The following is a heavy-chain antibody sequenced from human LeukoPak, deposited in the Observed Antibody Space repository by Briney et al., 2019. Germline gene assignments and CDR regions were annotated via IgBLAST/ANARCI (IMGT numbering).Heavy chain of an antibody. Sequence: ASVKVSCKVSGYTLTELSMHWVRQAPGQGLEWMGWINTNTGNPTYAQGFTGRFVFSLDTSVSTAYLQISSLKAEDTAVCYCARVYSWGYYYYYYYYMDVWGKGTTVTVSS. CDR1: GYTLTELS. J-gene: IGHJ6*03. V-gene: IGHV7-4-1*02. D-gene: IGHD5-18*01. CDR3: ARVYSWGYYYYYYYYMDV. CDR2: INTNTGNP.